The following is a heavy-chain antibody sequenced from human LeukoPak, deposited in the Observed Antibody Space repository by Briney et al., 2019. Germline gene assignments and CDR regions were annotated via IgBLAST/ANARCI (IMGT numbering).Heavy chain of an antibody. J-gene: IGHJ4*02. CDR2: INPNSGGT. V-gene: IGHV1-2*02. D-gene: IGHD2-15*01. CDR3: ARDQRYCSGGSCYQATYYFDY. Sequence: ASVKVSRKASGYTFTCYYMHWVRQAPGQGVEWMGWINPNSGGTNYAQKFQGRVTMTRNTSISTAYMELSRLRSDDTAVYYCARDQRYCSGGSCYQATYYFDYWGQGTLVTVSS. CDR1: GYTFTCYY.